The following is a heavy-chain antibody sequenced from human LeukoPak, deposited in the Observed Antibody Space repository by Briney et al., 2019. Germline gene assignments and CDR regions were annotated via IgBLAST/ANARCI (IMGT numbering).Heavy chain of an antibody. Sequence: GGSLRLSCAASGFTFDDYGMSWVRQAPGKGLEWVLSISSSSSYIYYADSVKGRFTISRDNAKNSLYLQMNSLRPEDTAVYYCATALQGGYFDYWGQGTLVTVSS. D-gene: IGHD3-16*01. CDR2: ISSSSSYI. J-gene: IGHJ4*02. V-gene: IGHV3-21*01. CDR3: ATALQGGYFDY. CDR1: GFTFDDYG.